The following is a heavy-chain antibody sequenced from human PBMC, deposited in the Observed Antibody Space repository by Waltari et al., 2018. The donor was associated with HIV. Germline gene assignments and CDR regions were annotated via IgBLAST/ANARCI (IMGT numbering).Heavy chain of an antibody. CDR1: GGSISSSSYY. Sequence: QLQLQESGPGLVKPSETLSLTCTVSGGSISSSSYYLGWIRQPPGKGLEWIGSIYYSGSTYYNPSLKSRVTISVDTSKNQFSLKLSSVTAADTAVYYCARNLYGDYHIYGMDVWGQGTTVTVSS. V-gene: IGHV4-39*01. D-gene: IGHD4-17*01. CDR2: IYYSGST. J-gene: IGHJ6*02. CDR3: ARNLYGDYHIYGMDV.